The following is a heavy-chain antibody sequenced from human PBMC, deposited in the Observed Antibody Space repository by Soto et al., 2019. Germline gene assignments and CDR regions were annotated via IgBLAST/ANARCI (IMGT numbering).Heavy chain of an antibody. D-gene: IGHD3-10*01. Sequence: PXASLKISCNGSEYSFTSYGISWVRQMPGKGLEWMGRIDPSDSYTNYSPSFQGHVTISADKSISTAYLQWSSLKASDTAMYYCARLHYYGSGSPNWGQGTLVTASS. J-gene: IGHJ4*02. CDR1: EYSFTSYG. CDR3: ARLHYYGSGSPN. CDR2: IDPSDSYT. V-gene: IGHV5-10-1*01.